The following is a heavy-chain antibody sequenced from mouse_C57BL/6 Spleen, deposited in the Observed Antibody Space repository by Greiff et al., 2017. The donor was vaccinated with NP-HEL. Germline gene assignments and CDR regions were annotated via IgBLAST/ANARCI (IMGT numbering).Heavy chain of an antibody. V-gene: IGHV14-4*01. D-gene: IGHD1-1*01. CDR3: TAYYYGRGY. CDR2: IDPENGDT. Sequence: EVQLQQSGAELVRPGASVKLSCTASGFNIKDDYMHWVKQRPEQGLEWIGWIDPENGDTEYASKFQGEATITADTSSNTAYLQLSSLTSEDTAVYYCTAYYYGRGYWGQGTTLTVSS. CDR1: GFNIKDDY. J-gene: IGHJ2*01.